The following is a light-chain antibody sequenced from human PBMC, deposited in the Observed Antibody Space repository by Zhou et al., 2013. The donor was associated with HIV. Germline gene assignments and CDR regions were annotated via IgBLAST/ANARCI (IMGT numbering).Light chain of an antibody. J-gene: IGKJ1*01. Sequence: DIQMTQSPSSLSASVGDRVTITCRASQGIRNDLAWYQQKPGIAPKRLIYAASSLQSGVPSRFSGSGSGTEFTLTISSLQPEDFATYYCQQYNSYPWTFGQGTKVEIK. CDR2: AAS. CDR3: QQYNSYPWT. CDR1: QGIRND. V-gene: IGKV1-17*01.